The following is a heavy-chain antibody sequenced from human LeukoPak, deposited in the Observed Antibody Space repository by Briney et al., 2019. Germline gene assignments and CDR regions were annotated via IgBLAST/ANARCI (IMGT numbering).Heavy chain of an antibody. CDR3: ARDRSMVRGYFDY. J-gene: IGHJ4*02. D-gene: IGHD3-10*01. Sequence: GGSLRLSCAASGFTFSSYSMNWVRQAPGKGLEWVSYISSSSSTIYYADSVKGRFTISRDNAKNSLYLQMNSLRAEDTAVYYCARDRSMVRGYFDYWGQGTLVTVSS. CDR2: ISSSSSTI. V-gene: IGHV3-48*01. CDR1: GFTFSSYS.